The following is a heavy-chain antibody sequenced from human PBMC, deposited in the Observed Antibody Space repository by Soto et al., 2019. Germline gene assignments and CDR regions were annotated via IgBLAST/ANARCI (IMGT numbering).Heavy chain of an antibody. J-gene: IGHJ4*02. Sequence: PGESLKISCKGSGYRFTDHWIGWVRQMPGKGLEWMGIIYPGDSDIRVTPSFQGQVTISADKSINTAYLQWSSLKASDTALYYCATRYSSPCYDFWGQGTLVTVSS. CDR3: ATRYSSPCYDF. V-gene: IGHV5-51*01. CDR1: GYRFTDHW. CDR2: IYPGDSDI. D-gene: IGHD6-6*01.